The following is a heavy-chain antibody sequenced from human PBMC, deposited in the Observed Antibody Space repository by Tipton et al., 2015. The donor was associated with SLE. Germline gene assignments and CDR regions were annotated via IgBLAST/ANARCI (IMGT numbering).Heavy chain of an antibody. CDR3: ARDYYGSGFDAFDI. CDR1: GGSISTYY. J-gene: IGHJ3*02. V-gene: IGHV4-59*01. CDR2: IYHTGST. D-gene: IGHD3-10*01. Sequence: TLSLTCTVSGGSISTYYWSWIRQPPKQGLEWIGWIYHTGSTDYNPSLKSRVTISVDTSKNQFSLRLSSVTAADMAVYYCARDYYGSGFDAFDIRGQGTMVTVSS.